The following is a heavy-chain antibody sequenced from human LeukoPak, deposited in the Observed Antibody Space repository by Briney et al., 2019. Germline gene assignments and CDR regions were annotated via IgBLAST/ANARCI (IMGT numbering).Heavy chain of an antibody. Sequence: SETLSLTCTVSGGSISSYYWSWIRQPAGKGLEWIGRIYTSGSTNYNPSLKSRVTMSVDTSKNQFSLKLSSVTAADTAVYYCARTVVVVPAAAIVDYYYYMDVWGKGTTVTVSS. CDR1: GGSISSYY. V-gene: IGHV4-4*07. CDR3: ARTVVVVPAAAIVDYYYYMDV. D-gene: IGHD2-2*01. CDR2: IYTSGST. J-gene: IGHJ6*03.